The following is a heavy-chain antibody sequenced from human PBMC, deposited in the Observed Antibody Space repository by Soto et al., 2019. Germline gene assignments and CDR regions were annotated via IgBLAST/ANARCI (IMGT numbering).Heavy chain of an antibody. V-gene: IGHV4-4*02. Sequence: QVQLQESGPGLVKPSGTLSLTCAVSGGSISSSNWWSWVRQPPGKGLEWIGEIYHSGSTNYNPSLKSPVTISVDKSNNQFSLKLSSVIAADTAVYYCARGGYVGLLAFDIWGQGTMVTVSS. J-gene: IGHJ3*02. CDR3: ARGGYVGLLAFDI. D-gene: IGHD5-12*01. CDR2: IYHSGST. CDR1: GGSISSSNW.